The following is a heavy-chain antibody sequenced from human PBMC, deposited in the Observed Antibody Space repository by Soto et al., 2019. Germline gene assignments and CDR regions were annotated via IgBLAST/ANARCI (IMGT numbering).Heavy chain of an antibody. Sequence: EVQLLESGGGLVQPGGSLRLSCAASGFTFRNYAMSWVRQAPGKGLEWVSTLSGSGVSTYYADSVKGRFTISRDNSKNTLYLQMTRLRAEDTAIYYCATDSVRSCDDVVCYYSGDDVLDIWGQGTMVTVSS. CDR2: LSGSGVST. CDR3: ATDSVRSCDDVVCYYSGDDVLDI. CDR1: GFTFRNYA. D-gene: IGHD1-26*01. V-gene: IGHV3-23*01. J-gene: IGHJ3*02.